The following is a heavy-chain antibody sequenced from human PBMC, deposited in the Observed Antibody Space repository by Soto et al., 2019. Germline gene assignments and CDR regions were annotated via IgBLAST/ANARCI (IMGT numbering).Heavy chain of an antibody. V-gene: IGHV1-69*06. CDR1: GGTFSSYA. CDR3: ARSRGGYCSGGSGYSDDYYGMDG. D-gene: IGHD2-15*01. CDR2: IIPIFGTA. Sequence: QVQLVQSGAEVKKPGSSVKVSCKASGGTFSSYAISWVRQAPGQGLEWMGGIIPIFGTANHAQKFRGRVPTTPDKSTSTAYMQHSSLRAEDTAVYYCARSRGGYCSGGSGYSDDYYGMDGGGQGTTVTVSS. J-gene: IGHJ6*02.